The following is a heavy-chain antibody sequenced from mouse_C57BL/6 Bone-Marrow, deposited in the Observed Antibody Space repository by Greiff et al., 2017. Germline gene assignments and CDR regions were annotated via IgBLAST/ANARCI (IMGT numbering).Heavy chain of an antibody. CDR2: IDPNSGGT. D-gene: IGHD1-3*01. Sequence: QQSCKASGYTFTSYWMHWVKQRPGRGLEWLGRIDPNSGGTKYNEKFKSKATLTVDKPSSTAYMQLSSLTSEDSAVDDCARSEGREDDSGYWGQGTTLTVSS. CDR1: GYTFTSYW. V-gene: IGHV1-72*01. CDR3: ARSEGREDDSGY. J-gene: IGHJ2*01.